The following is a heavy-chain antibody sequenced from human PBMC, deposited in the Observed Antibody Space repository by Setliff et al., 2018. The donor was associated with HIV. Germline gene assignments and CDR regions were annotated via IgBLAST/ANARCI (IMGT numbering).Heavy chain of an antibody. J-gene: IGHJ4*01. CDR2: INPSGSA. D-gene: IGHD3-3*01. CDR1: GGSFSGYY. V-gene: IGHV4-34*01. CDR3: ARGGLNDYTLFYDF. Sequence: SETLSLTCAVYGGSFSGYYWSWIRQPPGKGLEWIGEINPSGSANYSPPLKSRVTISVDTSKNEFSLKLSSVTAADTAVYFCARGGLNDYTLFYDFWGQGTLVTVSS.